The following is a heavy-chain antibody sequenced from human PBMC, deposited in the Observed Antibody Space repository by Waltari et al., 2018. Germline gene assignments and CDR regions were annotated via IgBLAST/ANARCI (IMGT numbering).Heavy chain of an antibody. CDR3: TRGGNYDFWSHSPFVDP. CDR2: VRHPGNT. D-gene: IGHD3-3*01. CDR1: GASFSAYY. Sequence: QVQLQQWGAGLLKPSETLSLTWSVSGASFSAYYWGWVRHVPGKGLEWIGQVRHPGNTNYNPSLQSRDAISIDTTSKQFSLKVFSVTAADTGLYFCTRGGNYDFWSHSPFVDPWGQGTQVIVSS. V-gene: IGHV4-34*01. J-gene: IGHJ5*02.